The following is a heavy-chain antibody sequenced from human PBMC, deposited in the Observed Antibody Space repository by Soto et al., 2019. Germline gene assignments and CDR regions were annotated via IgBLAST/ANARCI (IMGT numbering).Heavy chain of an antibody. CDR3: PRVFGFGGMDV. Sequence: SETLSLTCTASGGSISSGGYYWSWIRQHPGKGLEWIGYIYYSGSTYYNPSLKSRVTISVDTSKNQFSLKLSSVTAADTAVYYRPRVFGFGGMDVWGQGTTVTVS. CDR1: GGSISSGGYY. V-gene: IGHV4-31*03. D-gene: IGHD3-10*01. CDR2: IYYSGST. J-gene: IGHJ6*02.